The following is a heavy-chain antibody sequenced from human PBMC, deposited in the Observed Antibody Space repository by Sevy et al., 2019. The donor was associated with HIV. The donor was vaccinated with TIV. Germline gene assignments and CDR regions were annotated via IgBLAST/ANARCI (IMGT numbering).Heavy chain of an antibody. CDR2: IYYSGST. J-gene: IGHJ5*02. CDR1: GGSISSGDYY. CDR3: ARAQGYCGGGSCYSGLPTRHNWFDP. Sequence: SETLSLTCTVSGGSISSGDYYWSWIRQPPGKGLEWIGYIYYSGSTYYNPSLKSRVTISVDTSKNQFSLKLSAVTAADTAVYYWARAQGYCGGGSCYSGLPTRHNWFDPWGQGTLVTVSS. D-gene: IGHD2-15*01. V-gene: IGHV4-30-4*01.